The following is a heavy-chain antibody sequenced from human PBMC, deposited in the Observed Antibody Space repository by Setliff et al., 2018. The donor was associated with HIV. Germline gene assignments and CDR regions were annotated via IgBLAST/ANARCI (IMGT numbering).Heavy chain of an antibody. Sequence: SETLSLTCAVYGETFNDFYWSWIRQAPGKGLEWIGEIKPSEGTNNNPSLKSRVTMSVDTSKKQFSLKLASVTAADTGVYYCARGGGITWKSYSFDYWGQGTLVTVSS. D-gene: IGHD3-10*01. CDR2: IKPSEGT. V-gene: IGHV4-34*01. CDR3: ARGGGITWKSYSFDY. CDR1: GETFNDFY. J-gene: IGHJ4*02.